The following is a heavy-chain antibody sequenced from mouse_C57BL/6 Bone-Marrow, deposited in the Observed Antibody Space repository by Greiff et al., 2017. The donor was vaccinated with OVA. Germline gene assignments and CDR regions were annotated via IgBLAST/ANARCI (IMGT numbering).Heavy chain of an antibody. Sequence: QVQLKQPGAELVRPGSSVKLSCKASGYTFTSYWMHWVKQRPIQGLEWIGNIDPSDSETHYNQKFKDKATLTVDKSSSTAYMQLSSLTSEDSSVYYCARSRGVVARNWYFDVWGTGTTVTVSS. CDR1: GYTFTSYW. V-gene: IGHV1-52*01. CDR3: ARSRGVVARNWYFDV. J-gene: IGHJ1*03. CDR2: IDPSDSET. D-gene: IGHD1-1*01.